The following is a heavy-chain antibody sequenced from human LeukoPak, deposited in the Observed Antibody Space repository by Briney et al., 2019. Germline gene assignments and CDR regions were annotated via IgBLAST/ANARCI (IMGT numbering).Heavy chain of an antibody. Sequence: PGGSLRLSCAASGFTFSNAWMSWVRQAPGKGLEWVGRIKCKTDGGTTDYAAPVKGRFTISRDDSKNTLYLQMNSLKAEDTAVYYCTTAEQWLVHYYYYGMDVWGQGTTVTVSS. CDR1: GFTFSNAW. J-gene: IGHJ6*02. D-gene: IGHD6-19*01. CDR3: TTAEQWLVHYYYYGMDV. CDR2: IKCKTDGGTT. V-gene: IGHV3-15*01.